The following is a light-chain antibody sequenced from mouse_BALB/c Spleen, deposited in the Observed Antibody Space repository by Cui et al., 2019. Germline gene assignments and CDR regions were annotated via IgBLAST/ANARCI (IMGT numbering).Light chain of an antibody. CDR1: QGSSNH. J-gene: IGKJ5*01. V-gene: IGKV10-94*01. Sequence: DIQMTQTTSTLSASLADRVAIRSSATQGSSNHLNWYKQNPDGTVKLLIYNPPSLHSGVPSRFRGRESGTDYSLTISIREPEDMDSYYCQRDSKRPLTFGAGTKLELK. CDR2: NPP. CDR3: QRDSKRPLT.